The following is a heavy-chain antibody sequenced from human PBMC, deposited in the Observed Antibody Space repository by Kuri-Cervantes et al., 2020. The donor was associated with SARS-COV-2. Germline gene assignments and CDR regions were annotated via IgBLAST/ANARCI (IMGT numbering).Heavy chain of an antibody. CDR3: ATPAPEYGGNSGGWVF. CDR2: ISSSSSTI. J-gene: IGHJ4*01. Sequence: GGSLRLSCAASGFIFSSHSMNRVRQAPGKGLEWVSYISSSSSTIYYADSVKGRFTISRDNAKNSLYLQMNSLRAEDTAVYYCATPAPEYGGNSGGWVFWGQGTLVTVSS. CDR1: GFIFSSHS. D-gene: IGHD4-23*01. V-gene: IGHV3-48*01.